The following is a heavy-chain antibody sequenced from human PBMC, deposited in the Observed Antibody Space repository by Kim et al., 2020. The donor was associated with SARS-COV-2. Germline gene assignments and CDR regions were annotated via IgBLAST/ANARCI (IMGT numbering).Heavy chain of an antibody. Sequence: ASVKVSCKASGYTFTSYYMHWVRQAPGQGLEWMGIINPSGGSTSYAQKFQGRVTMTRDTSTSTVYMELSSLRSEDTAVYYCAREGYYGSGSPRDYYYYYGMDVWGQGTTVTVSS. CDR3: AREGYYGSGSPRDYYYYYGMDV. D-gene: IGHD3-10*01. CDR1: GYTFTSYY. CDR2: INPSGGST. V-gene: IGHV1-46*01. J-gene: IGHJ6*02.